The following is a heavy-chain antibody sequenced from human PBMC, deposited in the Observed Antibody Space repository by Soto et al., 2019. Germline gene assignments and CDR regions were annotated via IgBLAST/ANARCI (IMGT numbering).Heavy chain of an antibody. CDR2: IRGSSGST. D-gene: IGHD2-21*01. CDR3: VKVPLRLSYFDD. J-gene: IGHJ4*02. Sequence: EVQLLDSGGGLVQHGGSLRLSCAASGFIFSNDAMNWVRQATGTGLVWVSIIRGSSGSTYYADSVKGRFIISRANSTNLPSLQLNSLRAEDTAMYYCVKVPLRLSYFDDWGSGTPVTVSS. CDR1: GFIFSNDA. V-gene: IGHV3-23*01.